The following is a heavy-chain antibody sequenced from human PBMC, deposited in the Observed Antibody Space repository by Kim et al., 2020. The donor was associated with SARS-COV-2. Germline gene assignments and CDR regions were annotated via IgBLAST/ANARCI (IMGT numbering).Heavy chain of an antibody. D-gene: IGHD1-26*01. CDR2: T. V-gene: IGHV1-3*01. CDR3: ARSGLVGAMGY. J-gene: IGHJ4*02. Sequence: TKDSQKSQGRVTITRDTSAGTAYMELSSLRSEDTAVYYCARSGLVGAMGYWGQGTLVTVSS.